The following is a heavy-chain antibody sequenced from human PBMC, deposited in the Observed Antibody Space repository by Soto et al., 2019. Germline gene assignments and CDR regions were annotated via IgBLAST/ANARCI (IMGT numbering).Heavy chain of an antibody. D-gene: IGHD2-2*01. J-gene: IGHJ5*02. Sequence: SETLSLTCTVTGGSISSYYWSWIRQSPGTGLEWIGYIYYSGSTNYNPSLKSRVTISVDTSKNQFSLKLSSVTAADTAVYYCARDQVPAALLGWLDPWGQGTLVTVS. CDR3: ARDQVPAALLGWLDP. CDR1: GGSISSYY. CDR2: IYYSGST. V-gene: IGHV4-59*01.